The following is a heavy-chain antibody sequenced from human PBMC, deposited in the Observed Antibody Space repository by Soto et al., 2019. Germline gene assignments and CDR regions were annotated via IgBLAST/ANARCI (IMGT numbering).Heavy chain of an antibody. D-gene: IGHD3-9*01. J-gene: IGHJ4*02. Sequence: PGQSRKIAWKGYGYTFATHWIACVRQMPGKGLEWMGIIYPGDSNTRYTPSFQGKVTISADKSFSTAYMQLSSLKASDTAIYFCARLELTGLDNWGQGTPVTVSS. V-gene: IGHV5-51*03. CDR3: ARLELTGLDN. CDR1: GYTFATHW. CDR2: IYPGDSNT.